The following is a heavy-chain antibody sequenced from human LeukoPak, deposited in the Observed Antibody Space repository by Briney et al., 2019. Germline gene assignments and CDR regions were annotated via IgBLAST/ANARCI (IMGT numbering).Heavy chain of an antibody. V-gene: IGHV4-59*12. CDR3: ASSRKVVVPAATFDY. CDR2: IYHSGST. Sequence: SETLSLTCTVSGGSISRYYWRWIRQPPGKGLEWIGYIYHSGSTYYNPSLKSRVTISVDRSKNQFSLKLSSVTAADTAMYYCASSRKVVVPAATFDYWGQGTLVTVSS. D-gene: IGHD2-2*01. CDR1: GGSISRYY. J-gene: IGHJ4*02.